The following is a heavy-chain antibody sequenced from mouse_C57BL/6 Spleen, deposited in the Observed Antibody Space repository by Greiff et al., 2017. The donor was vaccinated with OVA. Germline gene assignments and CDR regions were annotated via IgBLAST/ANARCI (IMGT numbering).Heavy chain of an antibody. Sequence: VKLVESGPGLVQPSQSLSITCTVSGFSLTSYGVHWVRQSPGKGLEWLGVIWSGGSTDYNAAFISRLSISKDNSKSQVFFKMNSLQADDTAIYYCARASTVVRRAMDYWGQGTSVTVSS. CDR2: IWSGGST. CDR3: ARASTVVRRAMDY. J-gene: IGHJ4*01. V-gene: IGHV2-2*01. CDR1: GFSLTSYG. D-gene: IGHD1-1*01.